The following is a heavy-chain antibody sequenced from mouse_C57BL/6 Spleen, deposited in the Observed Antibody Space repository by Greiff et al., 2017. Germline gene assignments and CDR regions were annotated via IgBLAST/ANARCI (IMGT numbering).Heavy chain of an antibody. CDR2: IDPENGDT. V-gene: IGHV14-4*01. Sequence: VHVKQSGAELVRPGASVKLSCTASGFNIKDDYMHWVKQRPEQGLEWIGWIDPENGDTEYASKFQGKATITADTSSNTAYLQLSSLTSEDTAVYYCTTYYGSSYVSHYYAMDYWGQGTSVTVSS. CDR1: GFNIKDDY. J-gene: IGHJ4*01. D-gene: IGHD1-1*01. CDR3: TTYYGSSYVSHYYAMDY.